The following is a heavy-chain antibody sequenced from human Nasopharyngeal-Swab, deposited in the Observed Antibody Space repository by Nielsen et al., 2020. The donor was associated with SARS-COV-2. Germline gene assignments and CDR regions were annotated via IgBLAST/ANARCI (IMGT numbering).Heavy chain of an antibody. J-gene: IGHJ3*02. CDR3: TTAYCSGGSCYRDAFDI. V-gene: IGHV3-15*01. Sequence: VRQAPGKGLEWVGRIKSKTDGGTTDYAAPVKGRFTISRDDSKNTLYLQMNSLKTEDTAVYYCTTAYCSGGSCYRDAFDIWGQGTMVTVSS. D-gene: IGHD2-15*01. CDR2: IKSKTDGGTT.